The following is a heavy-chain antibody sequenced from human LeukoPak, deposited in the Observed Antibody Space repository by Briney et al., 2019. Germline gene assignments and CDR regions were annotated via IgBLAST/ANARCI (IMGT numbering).Heavy chain of an antibody. CDR3: AKGLYSSLSYYFDY. D-gene: IGHD6-13*01. J-gene: IGHJ4*02. V-gene: IGHV3-23*01. CDR1: GFTFSSYA. CDR2: ISGSGGST. Sequence: GGSLRLSCAASGFTFSSYAMSWVRQAPGKGLEWVSAISGSGGSTYYADSVEGRFTISRDNSKNTLYLQMNSLRAEDTAVYYCAKGLYSSLSYYFDYWGQETLVTVSS.